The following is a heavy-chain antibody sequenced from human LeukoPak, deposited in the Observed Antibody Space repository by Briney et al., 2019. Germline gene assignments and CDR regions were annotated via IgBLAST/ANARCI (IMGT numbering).Heavy chain of an antibody. D-gene: IGHD3-22*01. CDR3: AKDLDDSKDY. CDR1: GFTFSSYG. J-gene: IGHJ4*02. Sequence: GGTLRLSCAASGFTFSSYGMSWVRQAPGKGLEWVSAISGSGGSTYYADSVKGRFTISRDNSKNTLYLQMNSLRAEDTAVYYCAKDLDDSKDYWGQGTLVTVSS. CDR2: ISGSGGST. V-gene: IGHV3-23*01.